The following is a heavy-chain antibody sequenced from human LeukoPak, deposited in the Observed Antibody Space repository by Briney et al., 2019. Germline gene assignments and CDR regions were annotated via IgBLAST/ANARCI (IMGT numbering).Heavy chain of an antibody. J-gene: IGHJ4*02. V-gene: IGHV4-30-4*01. CDR1: GGSISSGDYY. D-gene: IGHD3-22*01. CDR2: IYYSGST. CDR3: ARATDYYDSSGYYGSSSVLDY. Sequence: SQTLSLTCTVSGGSISSGDYYWRWIRQPPGKGLEWIGYIYYSGSTYYNPSLKSRVTISVDTSKNQFSLKLSSVTAADTAVYYCARATDYYDSSGYYGSSSVLDYWGQGTLVTVSS.